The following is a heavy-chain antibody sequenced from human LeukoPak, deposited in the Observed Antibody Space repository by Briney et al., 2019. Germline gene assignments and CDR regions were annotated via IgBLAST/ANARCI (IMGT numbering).Heavy chain of an antibody. V-gene: IGHV3-21*01. Sequence: PGGSLRLSCAASGFTFSSYSMNWVRQAPGKGLEWVSFISTSSTYIYYADSVKGRFTISRDNAKNSLYLQMNSLRAEDTAVYYCARDLSPLMITFGGVSGRTFDYWGQGTLVTVSS. CDR1: GFTFSSYS. CDR3: ARDLSPLMITFGGVSGRTFDY. J-gene: IGHJ4*02. CDR2: ISTSSTYI. D-gene: IGHD3-16*01.